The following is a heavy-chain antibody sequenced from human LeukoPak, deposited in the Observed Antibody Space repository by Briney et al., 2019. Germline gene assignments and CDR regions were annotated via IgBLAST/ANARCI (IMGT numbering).Heavy chain of an antibody. V-gene: IGHV4-59*01. D-gene: IGHD3-22*01. CDR1: GGSISNYF. CDR2: ISYLGST. J-gene: IGHJ2*01. CDR3: ARGNRYDSSGHRSLYWYFDL. Sequence: SETLSLTCNVSGGSISNYFWSWIRQPPGRGLEWIGYISYLGSTNYNPSLKSRVTISVDTSKNQFSLKLSSVTAADTAVYYCARGNRYDSSGHRSLYWYFDLWGRGTLVTVSS.